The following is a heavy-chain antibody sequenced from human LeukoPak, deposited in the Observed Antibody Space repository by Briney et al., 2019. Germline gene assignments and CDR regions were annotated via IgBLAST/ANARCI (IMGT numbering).Heavy chain of an antibody. J-gene: IGHJ3*02. Sequence: SETLSLTCTVSGGSISSGDYYWSWIRQPPGKGLEWIGYIYYSGSTYYNPSLKSRVTISVDTSKNQFSLKLSSVTAADTAVYYCASDPEGGAFDIWGQGTMVTVSS. D-gene: IGHD1-26*01. CDR1: GGSISSGDYY. V-gene: IGHV4-30-4*01. CDR2: IYYSGST. CDR3: ASDPEGGAFDI.